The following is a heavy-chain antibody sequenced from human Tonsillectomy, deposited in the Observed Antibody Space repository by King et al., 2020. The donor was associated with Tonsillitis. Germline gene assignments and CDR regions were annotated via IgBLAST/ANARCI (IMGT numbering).Heavy chain of an antibody. CDR3: ARAGGDSSGYYYGFDY. CDR1: GFTVSSIY. D-gene: IGHD3-22*01. Sequence: VQLVESGGGLVQPGGSLRLSCAASGFTVSSIYMSWVRQAPGKGLEWVSVIYSGGSTYYAYSVKGRFTISRDNSKNTLYLQMNSLRAEDTAVYYCARAGGDSSGYYYGFDYWGQGTLVTVSS. V-gene: IGHV3-66*01. J-gene: IGHJ4*02. CDR2: IYSGGST.